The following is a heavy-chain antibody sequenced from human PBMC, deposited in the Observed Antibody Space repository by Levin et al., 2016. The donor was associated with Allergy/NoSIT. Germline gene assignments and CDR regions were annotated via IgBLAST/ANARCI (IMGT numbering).Heavy chain of an antibody. D-gene: IGHD6-19*01. J-gene: IGHJ4*02. CDR2: ISSSGSTI. Sequence: GGSLRLSCAASGFTFSSYEMNWVRQAPGKGLEWVSYISSSGSTIYYADSVKGRFTISRDNAKNSLYLQMNSLRAEDTAVYYCARVFLSSGWYRPGYYFDYWGQGTLVTVSS. CDR3: ARVFLSSGWYRPGYYFDY. V-gene: IGHV3-48*03. CDR1: GFTFSSYE.